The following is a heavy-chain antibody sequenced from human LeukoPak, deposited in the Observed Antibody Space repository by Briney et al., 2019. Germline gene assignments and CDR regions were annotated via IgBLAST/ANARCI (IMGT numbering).Heavy chain of an antibody. V-gene: IGHV1-2*02. J-gene: IGHJ4*02. CDR1: GYTFTGYY. CDR3: ATDRYSSSWYY. Sequence: ASVKVSCKASGYTFTGYYMHWVRQAPGQGLEWMGWINPNSGGTNYAQKFQGRVTMTEDTSTDTAYMELSSLRSEDTAVYYCATDRYSSSWYYWGQGTLVTVSS. D-gene: IGHD6-13*01. CDR2: INPNSGGT.